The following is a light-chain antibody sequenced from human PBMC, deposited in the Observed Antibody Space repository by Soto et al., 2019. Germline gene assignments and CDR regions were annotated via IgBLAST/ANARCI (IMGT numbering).Light chain of an antibody. CDR2: DAS. CDR3: HQYDNLSQT. CDR1: HDIRDH. J-gene: IGKJ3*01. Sequence: IQMTQSPSSLSASVGDRVTLTCQASHDIRDHLNWYQQKPGKPPKLLIYDASNLQTGVPSRFSGSGSGTDFTFTNSSLQPEDIATYFCHQYDNLSQTFGPGTKVDIK. V-gene: IGKV1-33*01.